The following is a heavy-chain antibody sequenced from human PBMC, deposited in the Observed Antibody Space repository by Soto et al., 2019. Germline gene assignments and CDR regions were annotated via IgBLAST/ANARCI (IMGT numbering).Heavy chain of an antibody. CDR3: ARGAGIAVASTSFDY. CDR1: GFTFSSYS. V-gene: IGHV3-30-3*01. Sequence: QVQLVESGGGVVQPGRSLRLSCAASGFTFSSYSMHWVRQAPGKGLEWVAVISYDGSNKYYADSVKGRFTISRDNSKNTLYLQMSSLIAEDTAVYYWARGAGIAVASTSFDYWGQGTLVTVSS. J-gene: IGHJ4*02. D-gene: IGHD6-19*01. CDR2: ISYDGSNK.